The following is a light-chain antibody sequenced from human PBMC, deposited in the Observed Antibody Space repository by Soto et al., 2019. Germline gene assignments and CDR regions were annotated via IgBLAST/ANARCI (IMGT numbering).Light chain of an antibody. CDR3: QQRSNWPLT. CDR2: DAS. V-gene: IGKV3-11*01. CDR1: QSVSSSY. Sequence: EIVLTQSPATLSFSPGERSTLSCRSSQSVSSSYLAWYQQKPGQAPRLLIYDASNRATGIPARFSGSGSGTDFTLTISSLEPEDFAVYYCQQRSNWPLTFGGGTKVDIK. J-gene: IGKJ4*01.